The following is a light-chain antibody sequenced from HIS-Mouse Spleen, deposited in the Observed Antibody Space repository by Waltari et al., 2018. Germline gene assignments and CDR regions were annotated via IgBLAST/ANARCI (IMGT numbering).Light chain of an antibody. CDR3: QQYGSSPPIT. V-gene: IGKV3-20*01. CDR2: GAS. Sequence: EIVLTQSPGTLSLSPGERATLSCRARQRVSSSYLAWYQQKPGQAPRLLIYGASSRATGIPDSFSGGGSGTDFTLTISRLETEDFAVYYCQQYGSSPPITFGQGTRLEIK. CDR1: QRVSSSY. J-gene: IGKJ5*01.